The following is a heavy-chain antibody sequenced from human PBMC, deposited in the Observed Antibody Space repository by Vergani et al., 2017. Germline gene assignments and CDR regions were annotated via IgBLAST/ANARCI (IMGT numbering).Heavy chain of an antibody. D-gene: IGHD1-26*01. CDR1: GFTFSSYE. J-gene: IGHJ4*02. CDR2: ISSSGSTI. Sequence: EVQLVESGGGLVQPGGSLRLSCAASGFTFSSYEMNWVRQAPGKGLEWVSYISSSGSTIYYADSVKGRFTISRDNAKNSLYLQMNSLRAEDTAVYYCAREGSGSYEFDYWGQGTLVIVSS. V-gene: IGHV3-48*03. CDR3: AREGSGSYEFDY.